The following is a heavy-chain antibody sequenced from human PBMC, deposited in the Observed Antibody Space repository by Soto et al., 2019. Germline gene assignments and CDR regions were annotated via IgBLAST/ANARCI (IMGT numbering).Heavy chain of an antibody. CDR3: ARGWSPGDY. J-gene: IGHJ4*02. CDR2: IIPIFGTA. V-gene: IGHV1-69*01. CDR1: GGTFSSYA. D-gene: IGHD3-3*01. Sequence: QVQLVQSGAEVKKPGSSVKVSCKSSGGTFSSYAISWVRQAPGQGLEWMGGIIPIFGTANYAQKSQGRVTMTADESTSTAYMELSSLRSDDTAVYYCARGWSPGDYWGQGTLVTVSS.